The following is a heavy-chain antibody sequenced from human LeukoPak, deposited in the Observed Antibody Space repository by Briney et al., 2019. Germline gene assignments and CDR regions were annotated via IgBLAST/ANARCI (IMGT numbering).Heavy chain of an antibody. CDR1: GFTFSSYG. J-gene: IGHJ4*02. Sequence: GGSLRLSCAASGFTFSSYGMSWVRQAPGKGLEWVSAISGSGGSTYYADSVKGRFTISRDNSKNTLYLQMNSLRAEDTAVYYCAKVMDLRWLHLAVVFDYWGQGTLVTVSS. V-gene: IGHV3-23*01. CDR2: ISGSGGST. CDR3: AKVMDLRWLHLAVVFDY. D-gene: IGHD5-24*01.